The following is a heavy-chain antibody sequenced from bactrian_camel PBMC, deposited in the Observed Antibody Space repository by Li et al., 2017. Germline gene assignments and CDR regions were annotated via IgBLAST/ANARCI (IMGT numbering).Heavy chain of an antibody. CDR1: GFTFSRSA. J-gene: IGHJ7*01. Sequence: VQLVESGGGLVQPGGSLRLSCAASGFTFSRSAMSWVRQAPGKGLEWVSRINKAGYTTHLTDSVKGRFTTSRDNAKNTLYLQINSLKTEDTALYYCATTLCSVIECYSMDYWGKGTQVTVS. D-gene: IGHD3*01. V-gene: IGHV3S31*01. CDR2: INKAGYTT.